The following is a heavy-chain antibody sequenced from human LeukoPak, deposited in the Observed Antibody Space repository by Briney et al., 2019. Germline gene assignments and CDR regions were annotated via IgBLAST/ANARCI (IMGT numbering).Heavy chain of an antibody. CDR1: GYTFTSYG. CDR2: ISAYNGNT. Sequence: ASVKVSCKASGYTFTSYGISWVRQAPGQGLEWMGWISAYNGNTNYAQKLQGRVTMTTDTSTSTAYMEPSRLRSDDTAVYYCARAESRLLLCQWGQGTLVTVSS. J-gene: IGHJ4*02. V-gene: IGHV1-18*01. CDR3: ARAESRLLLCQ. D-gene: IGHD2-15*01.